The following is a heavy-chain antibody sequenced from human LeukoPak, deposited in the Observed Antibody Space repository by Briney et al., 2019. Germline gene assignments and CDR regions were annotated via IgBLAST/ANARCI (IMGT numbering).Heavy chain of an antibody. D-gene: IGHD1-7*01. CDR2: IYPGDSDT. CDR3: ARSYNWNYRRFDP. Sequence: GASVKVSCKASGGTFSSYAISWVRQMPGKGLEWMGIIYPGDSDTKYSPSFQGQVTISADKSISTAYLQWSSLKVSDTTMYYCARSYNWNYRRFDPWGQGTLVTVSS. CDR1: GGTFSSYA. J-gene: IGHJ5*02. V-gene: IGHV5-51*01.